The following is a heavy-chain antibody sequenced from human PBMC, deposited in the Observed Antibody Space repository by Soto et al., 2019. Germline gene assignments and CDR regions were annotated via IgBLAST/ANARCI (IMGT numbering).Heavy chain of an antibody. CDR1: GFTFSSYA. J-gene: IGHJ4*02. D-gene: IGHD3-22*01. Sequence: GSLRLSCAASGFTFSSYAMSWVRQAPGKGLEWVSAISGSGGSTYYADSVKGRFTISRDNSKNTRYLQMNSLRAEDTAVYYCANSFYYYDSSGYYFEYFDYWGQGTLVTVSS. CDR2: ISGSGGST. V-gene: IGHV3-23*01. CDR3: ANSFYYYDSSGYYFEYFDY.